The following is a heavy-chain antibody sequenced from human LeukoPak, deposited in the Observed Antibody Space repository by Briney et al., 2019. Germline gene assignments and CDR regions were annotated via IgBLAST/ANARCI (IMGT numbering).Heavy chain of an antibody. J-gene: IGHJ4*02. CDR2: IYHSGDT. CDR3: ARPQRKGGRDNFDY. D-gene: IGHD1-1*01. CDR1: GGSFSGYY. Sequence: SETLSLTCAVYGGSFSGYYWSWIRQPPGKGLEWIGEIYHSGDTNYNPSLKSRVAISVDTSKKQFSLKLSSVTAADTAVYYCARPQRKGGRDNFDYWGQGTLVTASS. V-gene: IGHV4-34*01.